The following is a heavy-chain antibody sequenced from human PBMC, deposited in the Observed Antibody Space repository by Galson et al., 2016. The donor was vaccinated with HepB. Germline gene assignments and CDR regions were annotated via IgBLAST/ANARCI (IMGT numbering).Heavy chain of an antibody. CDR1: GYTFRSYG. CDR3: ARDWLVAVFDY. CDR2: ISPYNGDR. D-gene: IGHD6-19*01. Sequence: SVKVSCKASGYTFRSYGISWVRQAPGQGLEWMGWISPYNGDRNYAQKLQGRVTMTTDTSTSTAYMELRSLRSDDTAVYYCARDWLVAVFDYWGQGTLVTVSS. J-gene: IGHJ4*02. V-gene: IGHV1-18*01.